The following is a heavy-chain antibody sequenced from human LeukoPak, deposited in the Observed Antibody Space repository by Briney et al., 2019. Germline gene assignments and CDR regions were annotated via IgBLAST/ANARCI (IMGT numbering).Heavy chain of an antibody. Sequence: ASVKVSCKASGYTFTSYGISWVRQAPGQGLEWMGWISAYNGNTNYAQKLQGRVTITTDTSTSTAYMELRSLRSDDTAVYYCARDVQASLWGQHYYGMDVWGQGTTVTVSS. CDR1: GYTFTSYG. D-gene: IGHD2-21*01. V-gene: IGHV1-18*01. CDR2: ISAYNGNT. J-gene: IGHJ6*02. CDR3: ARDVQASLWGQHYYGMDV.